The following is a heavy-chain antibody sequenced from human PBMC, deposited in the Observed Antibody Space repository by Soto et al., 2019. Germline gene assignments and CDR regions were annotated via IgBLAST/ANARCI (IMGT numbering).Heavy chain of an antibody. CDR3: ARTVVAAYYFDF. CDR2: VWTSGST. D-gene: IGHD2-15*01. J-gene: IGHJ4*02. CDR1: GGSMSRYY. V-gene: IGHV4-4*07. Sequence: QVQLQESGPGLVKPSETLSLTCNVSGGSMSRYYWSWIRQPAGKGLEWIGRVWTSGSTNYNPTLKSRVTMSIDTSNNQFSLKLNSVTAADTAVYYCARTVVAAYYFDFWGQGTLVTVSS.